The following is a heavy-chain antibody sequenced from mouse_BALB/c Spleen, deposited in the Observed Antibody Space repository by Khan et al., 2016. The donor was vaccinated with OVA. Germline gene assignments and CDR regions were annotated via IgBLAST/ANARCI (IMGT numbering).Heavy chain of an antibody. J-gene: IGHJ3*01. D-gene: IGHD1-1*01. Sequence: VQLQESGPELVKPGASVKMSCKASGYIFTDYVLTWVKQRTGQGLEWIGEIYPGGGDIYYTDKFKGKATLTADTSSKIAYIQLNSMTSEGSAVYFCARGGYGTSGANWGQGTLVTVSA. V-gene: IGHV1-81*01. CDR2: IYPGGGDI. CDR1: GYIFTDYV. CDR3: ARGGYGTSGAN.